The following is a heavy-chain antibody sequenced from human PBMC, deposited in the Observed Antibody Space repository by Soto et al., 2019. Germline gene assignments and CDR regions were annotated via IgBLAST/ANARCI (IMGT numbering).Heavy chain of an antibody. CDR3: ARAGV. V-gene: IGHV3-7*01. CDR1: GFTFSSQW. J-gene: IGHJ6*04. CDR2: IKEDGSEK. Sequence: GGSLRLSCAASGFTFSSQWMSWVRQTPGKGLEWVANIKEDGSEKDYLDSVKGRFTISRDNAKNSLYLQMNSLRGEDTAVYYCARAGVWGKGTTVTVSS.